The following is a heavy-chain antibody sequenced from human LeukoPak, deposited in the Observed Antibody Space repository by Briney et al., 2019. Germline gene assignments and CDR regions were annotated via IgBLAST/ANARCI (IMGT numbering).Heavy chain of an antibody. J-gene: IGHJ6*02. CDR2: ISSGSSSR. CDR3: ARLRYYAMDV. V-gene: IGHV3-48*01. CDR1: GFTFNTFD. Sequence: GGSLRLSCAASGFTFNTFDMTWVRQAPGKGLEWVSYISSGSSSRYYADSVKGRFTISRDNAKNSLYLQMNSLRAEDTAVYFCARLRYYAMDVWGQGTTVIVSS.